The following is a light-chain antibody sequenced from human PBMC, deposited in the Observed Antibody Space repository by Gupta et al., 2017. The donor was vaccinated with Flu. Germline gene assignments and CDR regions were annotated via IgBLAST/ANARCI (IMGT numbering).Light chain of an antibody. CDR2: DDT. J-gene: IGLJ3*02. CDR3: QVWDSSADQGV. V-gene: IGLV3-21*03. Sequence: VLSPPPSLSVAPGTAATTSRVNDKIGRNAVHWYQQKPGQAPFLVVYDDTLRPSGISDRISGSISGYTATLTISRVEVGDEADYYCQVWDSSADQGVCGEGTKLTVL. CDR1: KIGRNA.